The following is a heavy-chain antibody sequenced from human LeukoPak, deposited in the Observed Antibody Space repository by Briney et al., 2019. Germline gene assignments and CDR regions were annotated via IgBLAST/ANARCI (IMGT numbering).Heavy chain of an antibody. V-gene: IGHV3-48*04. CDR1: GFTLSTYS. J-gene: IGHJ6*04. CDR3: AELGITMIGGV. Sequence: GGSLRLSCAASGFTLSTYSMNWVRQTPGKGLEWISYITSTSRTTHYADSVKGRFTISRDNAKNSLYLQMNSLRAEDTAVYYCAELGITMIGGVWGKGTTVTISS. CDR2: ITSTSRTT. D-gene: IGHD3-10*02.